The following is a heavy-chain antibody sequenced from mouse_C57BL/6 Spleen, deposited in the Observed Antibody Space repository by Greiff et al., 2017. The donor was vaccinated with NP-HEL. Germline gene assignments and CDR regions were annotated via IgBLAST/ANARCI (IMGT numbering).Heavy chain of an antibody. D-gene: IGHD1-1*01. J-gene: IGHJ2*01. Sequence: VQLQQPGAELVRPGSSVKLSCKASGYTFTSYWMHWVKQRPIQGLEWIGNIDPSDSETHYNQKFKDKATLTVDKSSSTAYMQLSSLTSEDSAVYYCASSFITTPYFDYWGQGTTLTVSS. V-gene: IGHV1-52*01. CDR1: GYTFTSYW. CDR2: IDPSDSET. CDR3: ASSFITTPYFDY.